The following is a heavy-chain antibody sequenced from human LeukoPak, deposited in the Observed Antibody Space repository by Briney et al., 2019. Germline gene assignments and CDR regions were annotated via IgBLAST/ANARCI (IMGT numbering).Heavy chain of an antibody. CDR2: ISSRSITI. CDR1: GFTFSSYS. CDR3: AELGITMIGGV. V-gene: IGHV3-48*04. D-gene: IGHD3-10*02. J-gene: IGHJ6*04. Sequence: GGSLRLSCAASGFTFSSYSMNWVRQAPGKGLEWVSYISSRSITIYYADSVKGRFTISRDNAKNSLYLQMNSLRAEDTAVYYCAELGITMIGGVWGKGTTVTISS.